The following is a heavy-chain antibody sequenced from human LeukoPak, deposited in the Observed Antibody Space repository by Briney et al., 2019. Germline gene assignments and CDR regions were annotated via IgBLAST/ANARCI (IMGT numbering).Heavy chain of an antibody. J-gene: IGHJ4*02. V-gene: IGHV3-23*01. D-gene: IGHD6-19*01. Sequence: GGSLRLSCAASGFTFSTFAMIWVRQPPGKGLEWVSSIFPSGGEIHYADSVRGRFTISRDNAKNTLYLQMNSLRDEDTAVYYCARAQWLDSFDYWGQGTLVTVSS. CDR3: ARAQWLDSFDY. CDR2: IFPSGGEI. CDR1: GFTFSTFA.